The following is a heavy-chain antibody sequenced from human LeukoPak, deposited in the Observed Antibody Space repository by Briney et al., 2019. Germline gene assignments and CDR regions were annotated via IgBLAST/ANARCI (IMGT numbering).Heavy chain of an antibody. D-gene: IGHD4-17*01. CDR1: GLTVNDNY. J-gene: IGHJ4*02. CDR3: ARTNPVYGDYDY. V-gene: IGHV3-53*01. CDR2: MFPDGRT. Sequence: GGSLRLSCLVSGLTVNDNYMSWVRQAPGKGLQWVSVMFPDGRTFYGDSVRGRFTISRDLARNTLLLQVHSLRADDTAVHYCARTNPVYGDYDYWGQGTLVTVSS.